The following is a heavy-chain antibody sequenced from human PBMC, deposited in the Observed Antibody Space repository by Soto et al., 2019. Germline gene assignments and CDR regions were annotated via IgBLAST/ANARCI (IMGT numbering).Heavy chain of an antibody. CDR2: INPNSGGT. V-gene: IGHV1-2*02. CDR1: GYTFTGFY. J-gene: IGHJ4*02. Sequence: ASVKISCKASGYTFTGFYMHWVRQAPGQGLEWMGWINPNSGGTSYAQKFQGRVTMTRDTSISTVSMELNRLRSDDTAVYYCARDLAGDDYFDYWGQGTLVTVSS. CDR3: ARDLAGDDYFDY. D-gene: IGHD6-19*01.